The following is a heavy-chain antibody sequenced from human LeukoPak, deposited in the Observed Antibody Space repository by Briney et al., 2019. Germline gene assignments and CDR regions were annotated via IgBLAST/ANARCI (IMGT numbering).Heavy chain of an antibody. D-gene: IGHD5-18*01. CDR1: GFTFSSYE. CDR3: ARGRAMAVFDAFDI. Sequence: GGSLRLSCAASGFTFSSYEMNWVRQAPGKGLEWVSYTTNSGLTIYYADSVKGRFTVSKDNAKNSLCLQMNSLRAEDTAIYYCARGRAMAVFDAFDIWGHGTMVTVSS. CDR2: TTNSGLTI. V-gene: IGHV3-48*03. J-gene: IGHJ3*02.